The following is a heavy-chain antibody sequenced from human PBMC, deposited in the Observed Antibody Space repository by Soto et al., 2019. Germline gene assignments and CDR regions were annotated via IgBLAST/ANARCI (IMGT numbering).Heavy chain of an antibody. Sequence: EVQLWESGGGLVQPGGSLRLSCAASGFTFSRYAMNWVRQAPGKGLEWVSSISYSDHSTYYADSVKGRFTISRDNSKDTLYLQMNNLRAEDTAVYFCARRGVSNGWGDFDSWGQGTLVSVSS. J-gene: IGHJ4*02. CDR3: ARRGVSNGWGDFDS. D-gene: IGHD6-19*01. CDR1: GFTFSRYA. CDR2: ISYSDHST. V-gene: IGHV3-23*01.